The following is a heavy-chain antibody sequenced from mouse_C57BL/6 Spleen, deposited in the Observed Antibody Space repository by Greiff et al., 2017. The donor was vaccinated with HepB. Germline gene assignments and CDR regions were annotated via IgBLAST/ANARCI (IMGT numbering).Heavy chain of an antibody. CDR1: GYAFSSSW. V-gene: IGHV1-82*01. CDR2: IYPGDGDT. Sequence: VQLQQSGPELVKPGASVKISCKASGYAFSSSWMNWVKQRPGKGLEWIGRIYPGDGDTNYNGKFKGKATLTADKSSSTAYMQLSSLTSEDSAVYFCARYYYGSGYFDYWGQGTTLTVSS. CDR3: ARYYYGSGYFDY. D-gene: IGHD1-1*01. J-gene: IGHJ2*01.